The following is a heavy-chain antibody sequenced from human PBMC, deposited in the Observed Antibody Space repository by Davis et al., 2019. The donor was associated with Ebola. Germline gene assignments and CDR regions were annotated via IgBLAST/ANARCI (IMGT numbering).Heavy chain of an antibody. CDR3: ARDESSGWYALDY. CDR2: ISYDGSNK. V-gene: IGHV3-30-3*01. Sequence: GESLKISCAASGFTFSSYAMHWVRQAPGKGLEWVAVISYDGSNKYYADSVKGRFTISRDNSKNTLYLQMNSLRAEDTAVYYCARDESSGWYALDYWGQGTLVTVSS. CDR1: GFTFSSYA. J-gene: IGHJ4*02. D-gene: IGHD6-19*01.